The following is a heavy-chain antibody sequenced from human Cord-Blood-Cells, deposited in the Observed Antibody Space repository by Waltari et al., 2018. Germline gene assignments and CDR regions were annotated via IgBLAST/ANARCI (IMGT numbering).Heavy chain of an antibody. J-gene: IGHJ4*02. CDR3: ARGDYDFWSGYYDY. Sequence: QLQLQESAPGLVKPSETLSLTCTVSGGSISSSSYYWGWIRQPPGKGLEWIGSIYYSGSTYYNPSLKSRVTISVDTSKNQFSLKLSSVTAADTAVYYCARGDYDFWSGYYDYWGQGTLVTVSS. CDR1: GGSISSSSYY. D-gene: IGHD3-3*01. V-gene: IGHV4-39*01. CDR2: IYYSGST.